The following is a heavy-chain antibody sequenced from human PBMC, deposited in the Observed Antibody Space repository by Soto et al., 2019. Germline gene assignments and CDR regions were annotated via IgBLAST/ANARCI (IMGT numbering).Heavy chain of an antibody. CDR2: IIPIFGTA. D-gene: IGHD6-19*01. J-gene: IGHJ4*02. V-gene: IGHV1-69*06. Sequence: VQLVQSGAEVKKPGSSVKVSCKASGGTFSSYAISWVRQAPGQGLEWMGGIIPIFGTANYAQKFQGRVTITADKSTRTAYMELSSLRSEDTALYYCARATAVAGSMFFDYWGQGTLVTVSS. CDR3: ARATAVAGSMFFDY. CDR1: GGTFSSYA.